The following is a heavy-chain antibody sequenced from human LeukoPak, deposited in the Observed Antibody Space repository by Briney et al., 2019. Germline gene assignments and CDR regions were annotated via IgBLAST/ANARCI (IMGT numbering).Heavy chain of an antibody. V-gene: IGHV1-69*01. Sequence: SVKVSCKASGGTFSSYGISWVRQAPGQGIEWMGGIIPIFGTANYAQKFQGRVTITADESTSTAYMELSSLRSEDTAVYYCARDSPPSIAVALSGFDLWGRGTLVTVSS. CDR3: ARDSPPSIAVALSGFDL. CDR2: IIPIFGTA. J-gene: IGHJ2*01. CDR1: GGTFSSYG. D-gene: IGHD6-19*01.